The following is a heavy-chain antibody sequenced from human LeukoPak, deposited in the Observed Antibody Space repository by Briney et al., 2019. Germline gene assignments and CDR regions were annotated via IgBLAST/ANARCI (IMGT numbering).Heavy chain of an antibody. CDR3: AREGSGSWVDY. V-gene: IGHV3-48*01. CDR1: GFTFSSYS. Sequence: PGGSLRLSCAASGFTFSSYSMNWVRQAPGKGLEWVSYISSSSSTIYYADSVKGRFTISRDNAKNSLYLQMNSLRAEDTAVYYCAREGSGSWVDYWGQGTLVTVSS. D-gene: IGHD5-18*01. J-gene: IGHJ4*02. CDR2: ISSSSSTI.